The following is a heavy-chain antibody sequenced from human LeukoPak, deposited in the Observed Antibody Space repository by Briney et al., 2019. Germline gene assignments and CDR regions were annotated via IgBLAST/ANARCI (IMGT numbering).Heavy chain of an antibody. CDR3: ARAPGERYCSSTSCRKPRRYNWLDP. Sequence: MSSETLSLTCTVSGYSISSGYYWGWIRQPPGQGLEWIGSIYHSGSTYYNPSLKSRVTISVDTSKNHFSLKLSSVTAADTAVYYCARAPGERYCSSTSCRKPRRYNWLDPWGQGTLVTVSS. D-gene: IGHD2-2*01. CDR2: IYHSGST. J-gene: IGHJ5*02. CDR1: GYSISSGYY. V-gene: IGHV4-38-2*02.